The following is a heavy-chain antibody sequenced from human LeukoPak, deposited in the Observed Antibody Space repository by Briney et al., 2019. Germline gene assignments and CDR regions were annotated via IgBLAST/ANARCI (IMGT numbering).Heavy chain of an antibody. D-gene: IGHD1-26*01. Sequence: SETLSLTCTVSGGSVSSGSYYWSWIRQPPGKGLEWIGYIYYTGITNYNPSLKSRVTISVGTSNNQFSLKLSSVTAADTAVYYCARDRGAASDAFDIWGQGTMVTVSS. CDR2: IYYTGIT. V-gene: IGHV4-61*01. CDR1: GGSVSSGSYY. J-gene: IGHJ3*02. CDR3: ARDRGAASDAFDI.